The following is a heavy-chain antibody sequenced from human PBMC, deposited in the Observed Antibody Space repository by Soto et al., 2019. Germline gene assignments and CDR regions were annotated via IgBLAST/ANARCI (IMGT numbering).Heavy chain of an antibody. CDR3: ARSQGSSTSLEIYYYYYYGMDV. J-gene: IGHJ6*02. V-gene: IGHV1-69*01. D-gene: IGHD2-2*01. CDR2: IIPISGTA. CDR1: GGTFSSYA. Sequence: QVQLVQSGAEVKKPGSSVKVSCKASGGTFSSYAISWVRQAPGQGLEWMGGIIPISGTANNAQKFQCRVTITADESTSTAYMELSSLRSEDTAVYYCARSQGSSTSLEIYYYYYYGMDVWGQGTTVTGSS.